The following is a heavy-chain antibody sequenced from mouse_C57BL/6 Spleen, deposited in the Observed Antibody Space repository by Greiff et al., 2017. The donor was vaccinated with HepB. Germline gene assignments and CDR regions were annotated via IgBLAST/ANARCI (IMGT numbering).Heavy chain of an antibody. CDR3: ARVESYDDDGYYFDY. V-gene: IGHV5-16*01. CDR1: GFTFSDYY. D-gene: IGHD2-4*01. J-gene: IGHJ2*01. CDR2: INYDGSST. Sequence: EVQVVESEGGLVQPGSSMKLSCTASGFTFSDYYMPWVRQVPEKGLEWVANINYDGSSTYYLDSLKSRFIISRDNAKNILYLQISSLKSEDTATYDCARVESYDDDGYYFDYWGQGTTLTVSS.